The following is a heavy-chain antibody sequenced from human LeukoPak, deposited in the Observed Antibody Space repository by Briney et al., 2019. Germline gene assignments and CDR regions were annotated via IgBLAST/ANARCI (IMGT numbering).Heavy chain of an antibody. J-gene: IGHJ3*02. CDR1: GGTFSSYA. CDR3: ARDFYYYDSSETCPFDI. Sequence: GASVKVSCKASGGTFSSYAISWVRQAPGQGLEWMGWISAYNGNTNYAQKLQGRVTMTTDTSTSTAYMELRSLRSDDTAVYYCARDFYYYDSSETCPFDIWGQGTMVTVSS. V-gene: IGHV1-18*01. D-gene: IGHD3-22*01. CDR2: ISAYNGNT.